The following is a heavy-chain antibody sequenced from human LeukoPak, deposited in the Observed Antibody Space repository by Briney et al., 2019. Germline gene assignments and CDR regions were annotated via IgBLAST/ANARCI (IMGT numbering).Heavy chain of an antibody. CDR3: TAGTLVRGDTLLGDSH. Sequence: PGGSLRLSCAASGFSFIDAWMSWVRQAPGKGLEWLGRIKSKNDGGTTHYAAPVKGRVIISRDDSKTTLYLEMSGLKIDDTALYYCTAGTLVRGDTLLGDSHWGQGTLVTVFS. V-gene: IGHV3-15*01. J-gene: IGHJ4*02. D-gene: IGHD3-10*01. CDR2: IKSKNDGGTT. CDR1: GFSFIDAW.